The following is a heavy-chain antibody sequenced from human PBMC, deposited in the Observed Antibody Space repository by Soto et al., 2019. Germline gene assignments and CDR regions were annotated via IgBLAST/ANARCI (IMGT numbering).Heavy chain of an antibody. CDR1: GFTFSSYG. CDR2: IWYDGSNK. Sequence: GGSLRLSCAASGFTFSSYGMHWVRQAPGKGLEWVAVIWYDGSNKYYADSVKGRFTISRDNSKNTLYLQMNSLRAEDTAVYYCARARGAVPSGYYYYYMDVWGKGTTVTVSS. J-gene: IGHJ6*03. CDR3: ARARGAVPSGYYYYYMDV. V-gene: IGHV3-33*01. D-gene: IGHD3-16*01.